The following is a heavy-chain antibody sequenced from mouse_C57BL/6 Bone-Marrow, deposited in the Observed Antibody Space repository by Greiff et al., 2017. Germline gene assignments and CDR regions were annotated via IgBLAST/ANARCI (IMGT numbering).Heavy chain of an antibody. CDR2: IWGVGST. V-gene: IGHV2-6*01. CDR1: GFSLTSYG. J-gene: IGHJ3*01. Sequence: QVQLKESGPGLVAPSQSLSITCTVSGFSLTSYGVDWVRQSPGTGLEWLGVIWGVGSTNYNSALKSRLSISKDNSKSQVFLKMNSLQTDDTAMYYCASTTGGLGFAYWGQGTLVTVSA. D-gene: IGHD1-1*01. CDR3: ASTTGGLGFAY.